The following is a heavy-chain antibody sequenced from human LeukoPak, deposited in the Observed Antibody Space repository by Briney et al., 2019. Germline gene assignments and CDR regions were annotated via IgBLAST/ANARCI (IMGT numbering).Heavy chain of an antibody. CDR2: INPNSGGT. CDR1: GYTFTGYY. J-gene: IGHJ6*02. D-gene: IGHD3-22*01. V-gene: IGHV1-2*02. Sequence: ASVKVSCKASGYTFTGYYMHWVRQAPGQGLEWMGWINPNSGGTNYAQKFQGRVTMTRDTSISTAYMEHRRLRSDDTAVYYCARCIEEDDSSGYYYYGMDVWGQGTTVTVSS. CDR3: ARCIEEDDSSGYYYYGMDV.